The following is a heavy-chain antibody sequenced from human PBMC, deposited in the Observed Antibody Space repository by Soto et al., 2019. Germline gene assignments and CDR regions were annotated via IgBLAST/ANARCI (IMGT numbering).Heavy chain of an antibody. CDR3: AKAADCGGDGVPSRRALSGDFDY. Sequence: EVQLLESGGGLVQPGGSLRLSCAASGFTFSSYAMSWVRQAPGKGLEWVSAISGRGGSTYYADSVKGRFTIARDNSKNTRYLQMHSLRAEDTAVYYCAKAADCGGDGVPSRRALSGDFDYWGQGTLVTVSS. CDR1: GFTFSSYA. D-gene: IGHD2-21*02. V-gene: IGHV3-23*01. J-gene: IGHJ4*02. CDR2: ISGRGGST.